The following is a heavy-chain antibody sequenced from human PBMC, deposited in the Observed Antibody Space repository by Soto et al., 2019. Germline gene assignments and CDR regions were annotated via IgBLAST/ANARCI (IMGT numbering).Heavy chain of an antibody. CDR1: GFTFSTYW. CDR3: ARATGSNHPFDY. CDR2: ISTDGSST. Sequence: GGSLRLSCAATGFTFSTYWIHWVRQGPGKGLVWVSRISTDGSSTTYADSVKGRFTISRDNAKNTLYLQMNSLSAEDTAVYYCARATGSNHPFDYWGQGTLVTVSS. J-gene: IGHJ4*02. D-gene: IGHD2-2*01. V-gene: IGHV3-74*01.